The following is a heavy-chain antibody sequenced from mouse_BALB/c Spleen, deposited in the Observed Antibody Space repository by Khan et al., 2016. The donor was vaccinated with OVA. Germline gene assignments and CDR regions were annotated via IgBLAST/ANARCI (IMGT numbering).Heavy chain of an antibody. D-gene: IGHD2-2*01. CDR1: GYTFSSYY. CDR3: IRSGYGSFAY. Sequence: QVQLQQSGAELVKPGASVKLSCKASGYTFSSYYMYWVKERPGQGLEWIGEINPSNSGSNFNEKFKNKATLTVDKSSSTAYMQLSSLTSEDSAFYYCIRSGYGSFAYWGQGTLVTVSA. V-gene: IGHV1S81*02. CDR2: INPSNSGS. J-gene: IGHJ3*01.